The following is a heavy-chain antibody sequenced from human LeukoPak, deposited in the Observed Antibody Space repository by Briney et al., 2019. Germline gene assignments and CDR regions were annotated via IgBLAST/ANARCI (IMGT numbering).Heavy chain of an antibody. CDR3: AKDMKRWLQERGAFDI. CDR1: GGTFSSYA. Sequence: SVKVSCKASGGTFSSYAISWVRQAPGQGLEWMGGIIPIFGTANYAQKFQGRVTITTDESTSTAYMELNSLRAEDTALYYCAKDMKRWLQERGAFDIWGQGTMVTVSS. J-gene: IGHJ3*02. V-gene: IGHV1-69*05. CDR2: IIPIFGTA. D-gene: IGHD5-24*01.